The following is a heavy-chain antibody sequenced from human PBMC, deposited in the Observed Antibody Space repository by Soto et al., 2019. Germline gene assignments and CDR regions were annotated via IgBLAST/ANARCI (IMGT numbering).Heavy chain of an antibody. CDR1: GGSISSYY. J-gene: IGHJ4*02. Sequence: SETLSLTCTVSGGSISSYYLSWIRQPPGKGLEWIGYIYYSGSTNYNPSLKSRVTISVDTSKNQFSLKLSSVTAADTAVYYCARTASEYSSSHYFDYWGQGTLVTVYS. D-gene: IGHD6-6*01. CDR2: IYYSGST. V-gene: IGHV4-59*01. CDR3: ARTASEYSSSHYFDY.